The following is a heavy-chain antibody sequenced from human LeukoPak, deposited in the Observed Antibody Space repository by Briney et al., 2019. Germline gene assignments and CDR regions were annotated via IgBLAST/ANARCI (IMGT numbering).Heavy chain of an antibody. Sequence: AGSLRLSCVGSGFTFSKYWLNWVGQAPGQGLEWVANINEDGSQIFYVDSVRGRFTTSRDKATNSVYLQMNSLRAEDTAVYYCARSSGWLFDYWGQGSLVAVSS. J-gene: IGHJ4*02. CDR2: INEDGSQI. CDR3: ARSSGWLFDY. D-gene: IGHD6-19*01. V-gene: IGHV3-7*01. CDR1: GFTFSKYW.